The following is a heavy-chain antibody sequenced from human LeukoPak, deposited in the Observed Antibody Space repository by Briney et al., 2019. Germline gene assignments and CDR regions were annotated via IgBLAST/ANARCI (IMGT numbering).Heavy chain of an antibody. V-gene: IGHV1-2*06. CDR3: ARAKGVVAAAGTTYNY. J-gene: IGHJ4*02. CDR1: GYTFTGYY. CDR2: INPNSGGT. D-gene: IGHD6-13*01. Sequence: ASVKVSCKASGYTFTGYYVHWVRQAPGQGLEWMGRINPNSGGTNYAQKFQGRVIMTRDTSISTAYMELSRLRSDDTAVYYCARAKGVVAAAGTTYNYWGQGTLVTVSS.